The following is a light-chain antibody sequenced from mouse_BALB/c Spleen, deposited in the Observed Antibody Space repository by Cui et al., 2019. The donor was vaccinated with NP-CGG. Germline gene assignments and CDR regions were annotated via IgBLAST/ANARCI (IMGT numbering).Light chain of an antibody. CDR2: GTN. CDR3: ALWYSNHWV. CDR1: TGAVTTSNY. Sequence: IVTHESSLTTSPGETVTLTCRSSTGAVTTSNYANWVQEKPDHLFTGLIGGTNNRAPGVPARFSGSLIGDKAALTITGAQTEDEAIYFCALWYSNHWVFGGGTKLTVL. V-gene: IGLV1*01. J-gene: IGLJ1*01.